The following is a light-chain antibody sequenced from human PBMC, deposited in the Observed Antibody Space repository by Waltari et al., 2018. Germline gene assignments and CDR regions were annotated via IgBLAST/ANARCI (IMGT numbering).Light chain of an antibody. V-gene: IGLV1-40*01. CDR2: GNS. CDR3: QSYDSSLSGWV. CDR1: SSNIGAGYD. Sequence: QSVLTQPPSVSGAPGQRVTISCTGSSSNIGAGYDVHWYQQLPGTAPKLLIYGNSNRPAGVPDRFSGSKSGTSASLAIPGLQADDEADYYCQSYDSSLSGWVFGGGTKLTVL. J-gene: IGLJ3*02.